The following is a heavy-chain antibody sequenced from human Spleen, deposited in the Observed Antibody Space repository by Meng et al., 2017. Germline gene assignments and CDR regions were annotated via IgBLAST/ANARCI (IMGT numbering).Heavy chain of an antibody. CDR3: AREGSSMWGGSYWGDAFDI. V-gene: IGHV4-61*01. CDR2: IYDNGNT. Sequence: GSLRLSCTVSGGSVNSASQFYYWVRQPPGKGLEWIGYIYDNGNTNYNASLERRVTISLDTSRNQFSMRLSSVTTADTAVYYCAREGSSMWGGSYWGDAFDIWGQGTMVTVSS. J-gene: IGHJ3*02. D-gene: IGHD1-26*01. CDR1: GGSVNSASQF.